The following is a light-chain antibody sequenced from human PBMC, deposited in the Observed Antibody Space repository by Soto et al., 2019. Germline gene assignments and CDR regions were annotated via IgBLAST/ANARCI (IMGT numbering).Light chain of an antibody. Sequence: QSVLTQPPSTSGTPGQRVTISCSGSSSNIGGNHVYWYQQFPGMAPKLLMYRSDQRPTGVPDRFSGSKSGTSASLAISGLRSDDEADYYCSARDDSLGGVVFGGGTKLTVL. J-gene: IGLJ2*01. CDR3: SARDDSLGGVV. CDR2: RSD. V-gene: IGLV1-47*01. CDR1: SSNIGGNH.